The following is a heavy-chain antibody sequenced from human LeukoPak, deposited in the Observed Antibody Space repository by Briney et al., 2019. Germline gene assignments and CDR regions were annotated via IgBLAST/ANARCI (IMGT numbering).Heavy chain of an antibody. CDR1: GFTFGDYA. J-gene: IGHJ6*03. CDR2: IRSKAYGGTT. CDR3: TRDLGRRGRMGATVYYMDV. D-gene: IGHD1-26*01. Sequence: GGSLRLSCTASGFTFGDYAMSWFRQAPGKGREWVGFIRSKAYGGTTEYAASVKGRFTISRDDSKSIAYLQMNSLKTEDTAVYYCTRDLGRRGRMGATVYYMDVWGKGTTVTVSS. V-gene: IGHV3-49*03.